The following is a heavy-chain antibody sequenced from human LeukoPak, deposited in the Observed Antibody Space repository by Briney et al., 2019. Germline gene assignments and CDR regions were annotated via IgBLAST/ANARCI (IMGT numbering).Heavy chain of an antibody. CDR1: GFTFTGYY. D-gene: IGHD3-3*01. CDR2: INPNSGGT. V-gene: IGHV1-2*02. J-gene: IGHJ3*02. CDR3: ARDPTTIFGVVIIEPEDAFDI. Sequence: ASVKVSCKASGFTFTGYYMHWVRQAPGQGLEWMGWINPNSGGTNYAQKFQGRVTMTRDTSISTAYMELSRLRSDDTAVYYCARDPTTIFGVVIIEPEDAFDIWGQGTMVTVSS.